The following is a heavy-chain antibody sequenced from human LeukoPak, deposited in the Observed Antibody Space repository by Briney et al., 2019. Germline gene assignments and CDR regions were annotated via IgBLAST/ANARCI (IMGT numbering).Heavy chain of an antibody. CDR2: ISSSSSTI. J-gene: IGHJ4*02. Sequence: GGSLRLSCAASGFTFSSYSMNWVRQAPGKGLEWVSYISSSSSTIYYADSVKGRFTISRDNAKNSLYLQMNSLRAEDTAVYYCAGDQQQLVPNYFDYWGQGTLVTVSS. V-gene: IGHV3-48*04. CDR3: AGDQQQLVPNYFDY. CDR1: GFTFSSYS. D-gene: IGHD6-13*01.